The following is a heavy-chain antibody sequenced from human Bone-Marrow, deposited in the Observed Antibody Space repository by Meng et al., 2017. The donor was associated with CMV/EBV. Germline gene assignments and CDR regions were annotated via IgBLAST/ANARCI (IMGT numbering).Heavy chain of an antibody. V-gene: IGHV3-7*01. Sequence: GESLKISCAASGFTFSSYSMNWVRQAPGKGLEWVANIRQDGSEKHYVDSVKGRFTISRDNAKNSLYLQMNSLRAEDTAVYYCASRNDYGDDHVEVGVGMDVWGQGTTVTVSS. CDR1: GFTFSSYS. D-gene: IGHD4-17*01. J-gene: IGHJ6*02. CDR3: ASRNDYGDDHVEVGVGMDV. CDR2: IRQDGSEK.